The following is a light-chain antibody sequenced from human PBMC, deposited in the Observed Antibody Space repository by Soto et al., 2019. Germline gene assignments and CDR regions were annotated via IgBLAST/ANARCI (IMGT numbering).Light chain of an antibody. V-gene: IGLV3-21*02. CDR2: DDD. J-gene: IGLJ2*01. CDR3: QVWDSNSGAV. CDR1: NLHTKN. Sequence: SYELTQPPSVSVAPGHTAIITCGGDNLHTKNVHWYQQRPGQAPVLVIYDDDDRPSGIPERVSGSNSGNLATLTLSRVEARDEADYFCQVWDSNSGAVFGGGTQLTVL.